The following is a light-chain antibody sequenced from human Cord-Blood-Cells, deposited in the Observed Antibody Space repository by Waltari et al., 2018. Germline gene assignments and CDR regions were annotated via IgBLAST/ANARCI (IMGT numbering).Light chain of an antibody. CDR2: EGS. Sequence: QSALTQPASVSGSPGQSITISCTGTSSDVGRYNLVSWYQQHPGKAPRLMIYEGSKRPSGVSNRFSGSKPGNTASLTISGLPAEDEADYYCCSYAVSSTYVFGTGTKVTVL. V-gene: IGLV2-23*01. J-gene: IGLJ1*01. CDR3: CSYAVSSTYV. CDR1: SSDVGRYNL.